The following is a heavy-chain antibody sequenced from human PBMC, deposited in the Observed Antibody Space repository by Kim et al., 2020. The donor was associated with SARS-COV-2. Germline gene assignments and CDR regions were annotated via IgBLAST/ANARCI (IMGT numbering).Heavy chain of an antibody. J-gene: IGHJ4*02. D-gene: IGHD1-26*01. CDR2: ISYDGSNK. CDR1: GFTFSSYG. Sequence: GGSLRLSCAASGFTFSSYGMHWVRQAPGKGLEWVAVISYDGSNKYYADSVKGRFTISRDNSKNTLYLQMNSLRAEDTAVYYCAKRWELLRDFDYWGQGTL. V-gene: IGHV3-30*18. CDR3: AKRWELLRDFDY.